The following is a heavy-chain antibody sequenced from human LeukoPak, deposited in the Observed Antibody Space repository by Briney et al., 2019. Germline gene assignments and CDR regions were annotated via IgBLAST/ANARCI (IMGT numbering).Heavy chain of an antibody. CDR2: INQSGST. D-gene: IGHD3-10*01. V-gene: IGHV4-34*01. Sequence: PSETLSLTCAVYGGSFSGFYRSWIRQPPGKGLEWIGEINQSGSTNYNPSLKSRVTISVDTSKNQFSLKLSSVTAADTAVYYCARDRQIVVRAHGTLDLWGQGTMVTVSS. CDR3: ARDRQIVVRAHGTLDL. CDR1: GGSFSGFY. J-gene: IGHJ3*01.